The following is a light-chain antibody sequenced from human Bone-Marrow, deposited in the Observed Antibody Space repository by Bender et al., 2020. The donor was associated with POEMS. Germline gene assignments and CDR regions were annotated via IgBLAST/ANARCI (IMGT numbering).Light chain of an antibody. Sequence: SYELTQPPSVSVSPGQTATITCSGDTLSKQYAYWYQRKPGQAPVLLMSKDTERPSGIPGRFSGSSSGTTVTLTISEVQAEDEADYYCQSTDTNNAYSWVFGGGTKLTVL. CDR2: KDT. CDR1: TLSKQY. CDR3: QSTDTNNAYSWV. J-gene: IGLJ3*02. V-gene: IGLV3-25*03.